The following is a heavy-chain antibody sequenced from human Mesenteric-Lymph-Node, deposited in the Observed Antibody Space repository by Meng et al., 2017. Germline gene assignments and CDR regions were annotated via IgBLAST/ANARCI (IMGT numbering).Heavy chain of an antibody. CDR2: IYYSGST. CDR3: ARSYYDILTGYYRAWWFDP. V-gene: IGHV4-59*01. Sequence: GSLRLSCTVSGGSISSYYWSWIRQPPGKGLEWIGYIYYSGSTNYNPSLKSRVTISVDTSKNQFSLKLSSVSAADTAVYYCARSYYDILTGYYRAWWFDPWGQGNLVTVSS. CDR1: GGSISSYY. D-gene: IGHD3-9*01. J-gene: IGHJ5*02.